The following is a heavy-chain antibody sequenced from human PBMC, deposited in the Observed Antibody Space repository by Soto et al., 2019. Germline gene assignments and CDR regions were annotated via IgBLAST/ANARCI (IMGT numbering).Heavy chain of an antibody. V-gene: IGHV1-2*02. J-gene: IGHJ4*02. CDR2: INPKSGGT. Sequence: ASVKVSCKTSGYTFTYFYIHWVRLAPGKGLEWMGWINPKSGGTSHAQKFQGRVTMTRDTSRSTVYMELSSLTSDDRGIYYCARRDSGGSFDFWGQGTLVTVSS. CDR1: GYTFTYFY. D-gene: IGHD2-15*01. CDR3: ARRDSGGSFDF.